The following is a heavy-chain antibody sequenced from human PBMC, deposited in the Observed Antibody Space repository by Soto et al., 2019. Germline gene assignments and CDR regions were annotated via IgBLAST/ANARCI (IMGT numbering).Heavy chain of an antibody. CDR2: IYYSGST. J-gene: IGHJ4*02. CDR1: GGSISSSSYY. V-gene: IGHV4-39*01. CDR3: ARTGGLLRYFDWLDY. D-gene: IGHD3-9*01. Sequence: SETLSLTCTVSGGSISSSSYYWGWIRQPPGKGLEWIGSIYYSGSTYYNPSLKSRVTISVDTSKKQFSLKLSSVTAADTAVYYCARTGGLLRYFDWLDYWGQGTLVTVSS.